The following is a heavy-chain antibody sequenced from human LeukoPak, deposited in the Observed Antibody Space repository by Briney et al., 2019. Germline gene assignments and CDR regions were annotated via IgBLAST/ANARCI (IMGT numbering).Heavy chain of an antibody. V-gene: IGHV4-34*01. Sequence: SETLSLTCAVYGGSFSGYYWSWIRQPPGKGLEWIGEMNHSGSTNYNPSLKSRVTISVDTSKNQFSLKLTSVTAADTAVYYCARPDSGYEDNWFDPWGQGTLVTVSS. D-gene: IGHD5-12*01. CDR2: MNHSGST. CDR1: GGSFSGYY. CDR3: ARPDSGYEDNWFDP. J-gene: IGHJ5*02.